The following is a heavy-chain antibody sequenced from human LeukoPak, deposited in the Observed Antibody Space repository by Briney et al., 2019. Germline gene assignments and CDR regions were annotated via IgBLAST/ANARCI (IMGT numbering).Heavy chain of an antibody. Sequence: ASVRVSCKASGYTFTGYYIHWVRQAPGQGLEWMGWINPNSGGTNYAQKFQGRVTMTRDTSISTAYMELSRLRSDDTAVYYCARDNSYCSGGSCYSLDYWGQGTLVTVSS. J-gene: IGHJ4*02. CDR2: INPNSGGT. CDR1: GYTFTGYY. D-gene: IGHD2-15*01. CDR3: ARDNSYCSGGSCYSLDY. V-gene: IGHV1-2*02.